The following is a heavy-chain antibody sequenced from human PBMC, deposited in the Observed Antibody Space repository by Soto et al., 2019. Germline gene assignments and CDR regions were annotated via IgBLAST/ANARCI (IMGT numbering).Heavy chain of an antibody. J-gene: IGHJ4*02. D-gene: IGHD2-21*01. V-gene: IGHV4-61*01. CDR1: GGSVSCGSYY. CDR3: ARDGAYSPFDH. CDR2: IYNRGST. Sequence: SETLSLTCTVSGGSVSCGSYYWSWIRQPPGKGLEWIGFIYNRGSTNYKPSLKSRVTISVDTSKNQFSLKLNSVTAADTAVYYCARDGAYSPFDHWGQGTLVTVSS.